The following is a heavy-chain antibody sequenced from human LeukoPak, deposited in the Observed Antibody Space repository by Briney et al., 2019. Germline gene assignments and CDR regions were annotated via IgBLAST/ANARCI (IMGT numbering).Heavy chain of an antibody. CDR3: ARAQKTYCGGDCAQDY. CDR1: GFTFSSYS. V-gene: IGHV3-48*02. D-gene: IGHD2-21*02. Sequence: PGGSLRLSCAASGFTFSSYSMNWVRQAPGKGLEWVSYISSSSTIYYADSVKGRFTISRDNARNSLYLQMNSLRDEDTAVYYCARAQKTYCGGDCAQDYWGQGTPVTVSS. J-gene: IGHJ4*02. CDR2: ISSSSTI.